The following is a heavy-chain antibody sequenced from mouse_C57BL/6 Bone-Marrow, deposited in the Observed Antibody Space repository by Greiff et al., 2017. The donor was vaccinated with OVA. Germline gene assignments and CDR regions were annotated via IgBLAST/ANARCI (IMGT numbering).Heavy chain of an antibody. CDR2: IRSKSNNYAT. CDR3: VRLETTVWYFDV. V-gene: IGHV10-1*01. J-gene: IGHJ1*03. D-gene: IGHD1-1*01. CDR1: GFSFNTYA. Sequence: EVKLMESGGGLVQPKGSLKLSCAASGFSFNTYAMNWVRQAPGKGLEWVARIRSKSNNYATYYADSVKDRFTISRDDSESMLYLQMNNLKTEDTAMYYCVRLETTVWYFDVWGTGTTVTVSS.